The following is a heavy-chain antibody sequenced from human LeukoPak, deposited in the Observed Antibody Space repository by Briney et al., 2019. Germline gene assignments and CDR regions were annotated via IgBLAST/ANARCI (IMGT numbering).Heavy chain of an antibody. CDR2: IYHSGST. CDR3: ARGGGVYYDILTGYSPGVWFDP. D-gene: IGHD3-9*01. CDR1: GGSISSGGYS. V-gene: IGHV4-30-2*01. Sequence: SETLSLTCAVSGGSISSGGYSWSWIRQPPGKGLEWIGYIYHSGSTYYNPSLKSRVTISVDRSKNQFSLKLSSVTAADTAVYYCARGGGVYYDILTGYSPGVWFDPWGQGTLVTVSS. J-gene: IGHJ5*02.